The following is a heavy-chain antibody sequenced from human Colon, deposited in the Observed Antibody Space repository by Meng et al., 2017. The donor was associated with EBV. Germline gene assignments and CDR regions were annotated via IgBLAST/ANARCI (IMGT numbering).Heavy chain of an antibody. V-gene: IGHV4-30-4*01. CDR2: IHHSGSA. D-gene: IGHD2-21*01. CDR1: GCSMSSGNYY. Sequence: GRLPGPGPGLCGPSQTLSPTCTVLGCSMSSGNYYWSWIRQPPGKGLEWIGYIHHSGSAYYNPSLKSRVSISVDTSKNQFSLNLNSMTAADTAVYYCASFDHIPRRNYFDYWGQGTLVTVSS. CDR3: ASFDHIPRRNYFDY. J-gene: IGHJ4*02.